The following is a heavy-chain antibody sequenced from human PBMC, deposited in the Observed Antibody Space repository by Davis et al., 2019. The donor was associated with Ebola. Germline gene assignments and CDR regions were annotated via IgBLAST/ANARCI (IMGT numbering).Heavy chain of an antibody. J-gene: IGHJ4*02. D-gene: IGHD1-20*01. CDR1: GYRFTSYW. V-gene: IGHV5-10-1*01. Sequence: GESLKISCKGSGYRFTSYWISWVCQMPGKGLQWMGRIDPSDSYINYSPSFQGHVTISADTSISTAYLQWNSLKASDTAMYYCARHLLLTGTYYFDYWGQGTLVTVSS. CDR2: IDPSDSYI. CDR3: ARHLLLTGTYYFDY.